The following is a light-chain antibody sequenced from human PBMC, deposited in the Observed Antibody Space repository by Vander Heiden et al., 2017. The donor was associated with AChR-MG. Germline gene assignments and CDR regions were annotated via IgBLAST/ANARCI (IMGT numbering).Light chain of an antibody. CDR3: QQSYNVPRT. J-gene: IGKJ2*01. Sequence: DIQMTQSPSSLSASVGDRVTITCRASQTISTYLSWYQQKPGRAPKVLLYDASRLHSGVPSRFSGSGSGTDFTLVISSLQPEDFAPYYCQQSYNVPRTFGQGTKVEMK. CDR2: DAS. V-gene: IGKV1-39*01. CDR1: QTISTY.